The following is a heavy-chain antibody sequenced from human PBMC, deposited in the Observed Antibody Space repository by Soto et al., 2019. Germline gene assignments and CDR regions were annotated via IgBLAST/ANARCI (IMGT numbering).Heavy chain of an antibody. Sequence: PGGCLILSCAPHWFSFLGLAMHWVRQAPGKGLEWVAVISYDGSNKYYADSVKGRFTISRDNSKNTLYLQMNSLRAEDTAVYYCARAYEGDYFDYWGQGT. D-gene: IGHD3-16*01. CDR3: ARAYEGDYFDY. V-gene: IGHV3-30-3*01. CDR1: WFSFLGLA. J-gene: IGHJ4*02. CDR2: ISYDGSNK.